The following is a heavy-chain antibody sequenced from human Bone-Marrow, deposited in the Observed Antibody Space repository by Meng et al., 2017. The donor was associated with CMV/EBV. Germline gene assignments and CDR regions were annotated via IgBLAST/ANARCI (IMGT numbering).Heavy chain of an antibody. Sequence: GESQKISCVTSRFTFSAYTMHWVRQAPGRGLEWVAVISSDGSKKYYADSVKDQFTISRDNSRNTLYLQMNALRLEDTGVYFCATYSRAPAALRTYFDYWGHGTLVTFSS. V-gene: IGHV3-30*04. D-gene: IGHD2-2*02. CDR3: ATYSRAPAALRTYFDY. CDR1: RFTFSAYT. CDR2: ISSDGSKK. J-gene: IGHJ4*01.